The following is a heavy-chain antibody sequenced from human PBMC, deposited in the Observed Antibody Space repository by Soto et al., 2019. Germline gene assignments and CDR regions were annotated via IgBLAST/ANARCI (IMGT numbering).Heavy chain of an antibody. D-gene: IGHD3-3*01. V-gene: IGHV4-4*02. CDR1: GGSISSSNW. CDR3: ARASYDFWSGYSGWFDP. CDR2: IYHSGST. J-gene: IGHJ5*02. Sequence: SETLSLTCTASGGSISSSNWWSWVRQPPGKGLEWIGEIYHSGSTNYNPSLKSRVTISVDKSKNQFSLKLSSVTAADTAVYYCARASYDFWSGYSGWFDPWGQGTLVTVSS.